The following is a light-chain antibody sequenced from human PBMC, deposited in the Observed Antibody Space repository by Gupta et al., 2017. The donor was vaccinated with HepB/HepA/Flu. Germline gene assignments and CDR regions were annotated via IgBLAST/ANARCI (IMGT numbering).Light chain of an antibody. Sequence: QSVVTQPPSVSEAPRPRGNIPRSVSWSNIGDNTVNWYQQLPGKAPKLLIYYDDLLPSGVSDRFSGSKSGTSASLTISGLQSEDEADYYCAAWDDSLNGLVFGGGTKLTVL. CDR3: AAWDDSLNGLV. V-gene: IGLV1-36*01. J-gene: IGLJ3*02. CDR1: WSNIGDNT. CDR2: YDD.